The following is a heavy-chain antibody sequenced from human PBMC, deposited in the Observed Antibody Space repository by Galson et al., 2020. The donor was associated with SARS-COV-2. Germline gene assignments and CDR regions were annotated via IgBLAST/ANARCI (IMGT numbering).Heavy chain of an antibody. CDR2: ISYDGSNK. CDR1: GFTFSSYA. J-gene: IGHJ3*02. Sequence: GSLRLSCAASGFTFSSYAMHWVRQAPGKGLEWVAVISYDGSNKYYADSVKGRFTISRDNSKNTLYLQMNSLRAEDTAVYYCASEGFGADAFDIWGQGTMVTVSS. V-gene: IGHV3-30*04. D-gene: IGHD3-10*01. CDR3: ASEGFGADAFDI.